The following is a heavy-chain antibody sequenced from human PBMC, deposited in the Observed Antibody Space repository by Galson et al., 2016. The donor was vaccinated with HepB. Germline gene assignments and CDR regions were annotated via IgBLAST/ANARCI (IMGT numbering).Heavy chain of an antibody. CDR3: ARDWSGWYTIDY. CDR1: GYTFTNYG. D-gene: IGHD6-19*01. Sequence: SVKVSCKASGYTFTNYGLHWVRQAPGQNLEWMGWINTANGDTKYSQKFQGRLTITRDTSASTGYMDLSSLRSEDTAVYYCARDWSGWYTIDYWGQGTLVTASS. V-gene: IGHV1-3*04. J-gene: IGHJ4*02. CDR2: INTANGDT.